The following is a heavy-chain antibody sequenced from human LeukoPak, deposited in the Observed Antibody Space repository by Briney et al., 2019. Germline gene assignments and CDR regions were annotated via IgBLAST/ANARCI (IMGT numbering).Heavy chain of an antibody. CDR3: ARGRAAAGIPFDY. V-gene: IGHV3-23*01. D-gene: IGHD6-13*01. Sequence: HSGGSLRLSCAASGFTFSSYAMSWVRQAPGKGLEWVSGISGSGGSTYYADSVKGRFTISGDNSKNTLYLQMNSLRAEDTAVYYCARGRAAAGIPFDYWGQGTLVTVSS. J-gene: IGHJ4*02. CDR2: ISGSGGST. CDR1: GFTFSSYA.